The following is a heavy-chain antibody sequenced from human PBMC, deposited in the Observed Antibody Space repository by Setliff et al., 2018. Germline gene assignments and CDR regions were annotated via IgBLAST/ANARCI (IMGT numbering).Heavy chain of an antibody. CDR1: GGTFSDYY. Sequence: KPSETLSLTCTAYGGTFSDYYWTWIRQPPGKGLEWIGEINHSGITNYNPSLKSRVTISVDTSKNQFSLTMSSVTAADAAVYYCARGRNIAARLLDTWGQGSRVTVSS. J-gene: IGHJ5*02. V-gene: IGHV4-34*01. CDR3: ARGRNIAARLLDT. D-gene: IGHD6-6*01. CDR2: INHSGIT.